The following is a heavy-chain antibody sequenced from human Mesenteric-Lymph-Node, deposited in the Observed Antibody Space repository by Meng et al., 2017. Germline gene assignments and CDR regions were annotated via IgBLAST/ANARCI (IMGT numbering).Heavy chain of an antibody. Sequence: QTRSLTGAISGDSVSSNSATWNWIRQSPSRGLEWLGRTYYRSKWYNHYAVSVKSRITINPDTSKNQFSLQLNSVTPEDTAVYYCAREKPEYSSNWYAPLDYWGQGTLVTVSS. CDR1: GDSVSSNSAT. D-gene: IGHD6-13*01. J-gene: IGHJ4*02. CDR3: AREKPEYSSNWYAPLDY. V-gene: IGHV6-1*01. CDR2: TYYRSKWYN.